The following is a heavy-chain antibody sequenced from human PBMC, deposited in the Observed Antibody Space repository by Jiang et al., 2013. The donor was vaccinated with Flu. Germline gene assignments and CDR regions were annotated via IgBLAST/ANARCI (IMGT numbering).Heavy chain of an antibody. J-gene: IGHJ2*01. CDR3: ARESGPAGGIYWYFDL. V-gene: IGHV1-69-2*01. Sequence: SCHISGFTFIDYHIHWIRQAPGKGLEWMGLVDPEDGDTVYAEKFQDTLAISAEMSTDTAYLELHSLTFDDTAVYYCARESGPAGGIYWYFDLWGRGTLVT. CDR2: VDPEDGDT. D-gene: IGHD6-13*01. CDR1: GFTFIDYH.